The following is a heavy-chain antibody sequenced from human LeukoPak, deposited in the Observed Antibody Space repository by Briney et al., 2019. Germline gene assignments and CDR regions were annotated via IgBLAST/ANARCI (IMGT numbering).Heavy chain of an antibody. J-gene: IGHJ4*02. CDR3: ARETEYYGSGSYYIGY. Sequence: GSLRLSCAASGFTVSSNYMSWVRQAPGKGLEWVSVIYSGGSTYYADSVKGRFTISRDDAKNTLYLQMNSLRAEDTAVYYCARETEYYGSGSYYIGYWGQGTLVTVSS. D-gene: IGHD3-10*01. CDR2: IYSGGST. V-gene: IGHV3-53*01. CDR1: GFTVSSNY.